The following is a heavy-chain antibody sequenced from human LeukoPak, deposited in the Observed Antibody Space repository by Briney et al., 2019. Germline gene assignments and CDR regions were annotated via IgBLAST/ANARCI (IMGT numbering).Heavy chain of an antibody. CDR1: GGSISSSSYY. D-gene: IGHD3-10*01. CDR3: ARHRQAGFDY. J-gene: IGHJ4*02. CDR2: IYYSGTT. Sequence: RASETLSLTCTVSGGSISSSSYYWGWIRQPPGKGLEWIGSIYYSGTTYYDPSLKSRVTISIDTSKNQFSLKVTSVTAADTAVYYCARHRQAGFDYWGQETLVTVSS. V-gene: IGHV4-39*01.